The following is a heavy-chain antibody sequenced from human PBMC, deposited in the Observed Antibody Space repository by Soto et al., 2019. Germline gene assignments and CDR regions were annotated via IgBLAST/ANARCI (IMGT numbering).Heavy chain of an antibody. D-gene: IGHD3-3*01. CDR3: ATDRDFWSGYSC. Sequence: ASVKVSCKVSGYTLTELSMHWVRQAPGKGLEWMGGFDPEDGETIYAQKFQGRVTMTEDTSTDTAYMELSSLRSKDTAVYYCATDRDFWSGYSCWGQGTLVTVSS. J-gene: IGHJ4*02. CDR2: FDPEDGET. V-gene: IGHV1-24*01. CDR1: GYTLTELS.